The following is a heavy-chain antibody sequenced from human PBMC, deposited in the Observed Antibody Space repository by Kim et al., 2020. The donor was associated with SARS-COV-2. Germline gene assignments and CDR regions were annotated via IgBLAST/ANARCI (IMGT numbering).Heavy chain of an antibody. J-gene: IGHJ4*02. CDR2: ISYDGSNK. Sequence: GGSLRLSCAASGFTFSSYAMHWVRQAPGKGLEWVAVISYDGSNKYYADSVKGRFTISRDNSKNTLYLQMNSLRAEDTAVYYCARVGGYDLGGGFTFDYWGQGTLVTVSS. D-gene: IGHD5-12*01. CDR3: ARVGGYDLGGGFTFDY. V-gene: IGHV3-30-3*01. CDR1: GFTFSSYA.